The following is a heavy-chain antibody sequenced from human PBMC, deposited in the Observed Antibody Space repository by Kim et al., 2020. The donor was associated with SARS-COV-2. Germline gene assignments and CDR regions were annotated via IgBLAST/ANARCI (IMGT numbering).Heavy chain of an antibody. J-gene: IGHJ5*02. CDR1: GGTFSSYD. CDR3: ARLFDNRVDT. V-gene: IGHV1-69*13. Sequence: SVKVSCKASGGTFSSYDISWVRQAPGQGLEWMGGIIPICGTANYAQKFQGRVTITADESTSTAYMELSSLRSEDTAVYYCARLFDNRVDTCGQGTLVTVSS. CDR2: IIPICGTA.